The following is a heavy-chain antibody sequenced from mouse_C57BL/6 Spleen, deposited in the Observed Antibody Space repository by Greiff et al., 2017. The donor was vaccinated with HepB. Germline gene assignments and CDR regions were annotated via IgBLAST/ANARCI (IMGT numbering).Heavy chain of an antibody. CDR3: AQDRGTHSGSSYGFAY. V-gene: IGHV1-80*01. CDR1: GYAFSSYW. Sequence: VQLQQSGAELVKPGASVKISCKASGYAFSSYWMNWVKQRPGKGLEWIGQIYPGDGDTNYNGKFKGKATLTADKSSITAYMQLSSLTSEDSAVYCCAQDRGTHSGSSYGFAYWGQGTLVTVSA. J-gene: IGHJ3*01. D-gene: IGHD1-1*01. CDR2: IYPGDGDT.